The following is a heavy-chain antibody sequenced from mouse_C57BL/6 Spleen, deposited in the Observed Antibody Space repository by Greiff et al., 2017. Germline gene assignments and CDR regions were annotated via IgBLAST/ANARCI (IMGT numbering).Heavy chain of an antibody. CDR3: VSDGCCGYFDY. CDR2: IRSKSNNYAT. Sequence: EVKLMESGGGLVQPKGSLKLSCAASGFSFNTYAMNWVRQAPGKGLEWVARIRSKSNNYATYYADSVKDRFTISRDDSESMLYLQMNNLKTEDTAMYCCVSDGCCGYFDYWGQGTTLTVSA. J-gene: IGHJ2*01. D-gene: IGHD2-3*01. V-gene: IGHV10-1*01. CDR1: GFSFNTYA.